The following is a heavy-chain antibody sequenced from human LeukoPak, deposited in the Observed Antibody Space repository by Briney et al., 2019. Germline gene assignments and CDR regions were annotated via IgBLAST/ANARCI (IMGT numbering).Heavy chain of an antibody. CDR2: INPNSGGT. CDR1: GGTFSSYA. J-gene: IGHJ4*02. Sequence: ASVKVSCKASGGTFSSYAISWVRQAPGQGLEWMGWINPNSGGTNYAQKFQGRVTMTRDTSISTAYMELSRLRSDDTAVYYCARGPITIFGVVTSGYFDYWGQGTLVTVSS. D-gene: IGHD3-3*01. V-gene: IGHV1-2*02. CDR3: ARGPITIFGVVTSGYFDY.